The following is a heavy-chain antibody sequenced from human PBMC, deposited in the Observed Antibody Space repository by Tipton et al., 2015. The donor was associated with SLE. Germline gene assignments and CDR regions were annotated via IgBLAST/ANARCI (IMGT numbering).Heavy chain of an antibody. CDR3: AREEQLVYQFYSGMDV. D-gene: IGHD6-13*01. Sequence: GLVKPSQTLSLTCATSGDSVSSNNAAWNWIRQSPSRGLEWLGRTYYRSKWYNDYAVSVKSRITINPDTSKNQFSLQLNSVTPEDTAVYYCAREEQLVYQFYSGMDVWGQGTTVTVSS. CDR1: GDSVSSNNAA. CDR2: TYYRSKWYN. V-gene: IGHV6-1*01. J-gene: IGHJ6*02.